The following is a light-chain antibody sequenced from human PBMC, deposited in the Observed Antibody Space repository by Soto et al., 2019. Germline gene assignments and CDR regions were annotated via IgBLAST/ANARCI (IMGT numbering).Light chain of an antibody. CDR1: QSVSNTY. CDR2: AAS. Sequence: EIVLTQTPGTLSLSPGERATLSCRASQSVSNTYLAWFQHKRGQAPRVLIYAASSRATGIPDRFSGSGSETDFTLTISRLEPEDFAVYYCHHYGFSPTFGGGTKVDIK. CDR3: HHYGFSPT. J-gene: IGKJ4*01. V-gene: IGKV3-20*01.